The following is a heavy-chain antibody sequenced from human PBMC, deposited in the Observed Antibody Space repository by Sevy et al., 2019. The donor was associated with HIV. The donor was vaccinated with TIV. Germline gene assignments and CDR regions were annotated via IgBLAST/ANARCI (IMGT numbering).Heavy chain of an antibody. J-gene: IGHJ4*02. CDR1: GFTFSDHY. V-gene: IGHV3-72*01. CDR3: ATHAGIAAAGRVFDY. CDR2: IRNKADSYTT. Sequence: GGSLRLSCAASGFTFSDHYMEWVRQAPGKGLEWVGRIRNKADSYTTEYAASVKGRFTISRDDSKNLLYLLMNSLKTEDTAVYYCATHAGIAAAGRVFDYWGQGTLVTVSS. D-gene: IGHD6-13*01.